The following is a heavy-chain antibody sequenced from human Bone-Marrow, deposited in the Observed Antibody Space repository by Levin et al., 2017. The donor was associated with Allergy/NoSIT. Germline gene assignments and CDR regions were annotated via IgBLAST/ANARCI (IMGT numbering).Heavy chain of an antibody. V-gene: IGHV4-30-4*01. Sequence: SQTLSLTCTVSGASINNGDFYWSWIRQPPGKGLEWIGFIYYRGSTFYSPSLKSRLTISLDTSKNQFSLNLTSVTAADTAVYFCARAAPGGEYDYWGQGTLVTVSS. CDR2: IYYRGST. CDR1: GASINNGDFY. D-gene: IGHD3-10*01. CDR3: ARAAPGGEYDY. J-gene: IGHJ4*02.